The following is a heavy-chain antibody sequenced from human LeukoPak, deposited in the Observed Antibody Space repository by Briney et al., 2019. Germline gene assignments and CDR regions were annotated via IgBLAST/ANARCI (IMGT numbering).Heavy chain of an antibody. J-gene: IGHJ6*02. V-gene: IGHV3-21*01. D-gene: IGHD6-6*01. CDR3: ARDLFSQLTNYYGMDV. Sequence: GGSLRLSCAASGFTFSSYSMNWVRQAPGKGLEWVSSISSSSSYIYYADSVKGRFTISRDNAKNSLYLQMNSLRAEDTAVYYCARDLFSQLTNYYGMDVWGQGTTVTVPS. CDR2: ISSSSSYI. CDR1: GFTFSSYS.